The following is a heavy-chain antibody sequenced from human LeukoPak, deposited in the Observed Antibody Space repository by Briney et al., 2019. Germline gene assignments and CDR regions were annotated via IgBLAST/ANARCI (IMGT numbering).Heavy chain of an antibody. CDR3: ARGHYYGSGSYYHGGYYYGMDV. D-gene: IGHD3-10*01. V-gene: IGHV4-34*01. CDR2: INHSGST. CDR1: GGAFSGYY. Sequence: SETLSLTCAVYGGAFSGYYWSWIRQPPGKGLEGIGEINHSGSTNYNPSLQSRGTISVDTSKNQFSLKLSSVTAADTAVYYCARGHYYGSGSYYHGGYYYGMDVWGKGTTVTVSS. J-gene: IGHJ6*04.